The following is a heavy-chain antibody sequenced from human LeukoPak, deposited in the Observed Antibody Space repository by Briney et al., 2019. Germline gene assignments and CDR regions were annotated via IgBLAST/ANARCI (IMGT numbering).Heavy chain of an antibody. CDR2: IYTSGST. D-gene: IGHD5-24*01. CDR1: GGSINSGGFS. CDR3: ARGRIYKGDYYYMDY. J-gene: IGHJ6*03. Sequence: SETLSLTCTVSGGSINSGGFSWTWIRQPAGKGVEWIGRIYTSGSTKYNPSLRSRVTISVDTSKNQFSLNLRSVTAADTAVYYCARGRIYKGDYYYMDYWGKGTTVSVSS. V-gene: IGHV4-61*02.